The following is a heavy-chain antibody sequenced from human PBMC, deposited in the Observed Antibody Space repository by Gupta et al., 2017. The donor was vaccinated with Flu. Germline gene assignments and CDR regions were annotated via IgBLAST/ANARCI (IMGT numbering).Heavy chain of an antibody. V-gene: IGHV3-11*01. D-gene: IGHD6-6*01. CDR3: ARESYSSSTFDY. Sequence: QVQLVESGGGLVKPGGSLRISCAASGFTFSHCYMRWIRQAPGKGLEWVSYISSSGSTIYYADSVKGRFTISRDNAKNSLYLQMNSLRAEDTAVYYCARESYSSSTFDYWGQGTLVTVSS. CDR1: GFTFSHCY. J-gene: IGHJ4*02. CDR2: ISSSGSTI.